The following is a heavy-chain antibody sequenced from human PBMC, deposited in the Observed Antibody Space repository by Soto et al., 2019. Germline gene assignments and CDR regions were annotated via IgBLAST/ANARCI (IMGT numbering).Heavy chain of an antibody. J-gene: IGHJ4*02. CDR3: ARQGYSGSYYSDY. V-gene: IGHV3-7*03. CDR2: IKQDGSEK. D-gene: IGHD1-26*01. Sequence: EVQLVESGGGLVQPGGSLRLSCAASGFTFSSYWMSWVRQAPGKGLEWVANIKQDGSEKYYVDSVKGRFTISRDNAKNSLYLQMNSLRAEDTAVYYCARQGYSGSYYSDYWGQGTLVTVSS. CDR1: GFTFSSYW.